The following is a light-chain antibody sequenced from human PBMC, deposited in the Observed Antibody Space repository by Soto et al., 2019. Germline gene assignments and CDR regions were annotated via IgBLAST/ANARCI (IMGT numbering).Light chain of an antibody. CDR2: SNN. CDR1: SSNIGSNT. J-gene: IGLJ1*01. CDR3: AAWDDSLNASYV. V-gene: IGLV1-44*01. Sequence: QSVLTQPPSASGTPGQRVTISCSGSSSNIGSNTVSWYQQLPGTAPKLLIYSNNQRPSGVPDRFSGSKSGTSASLAISGLQSEDEADYYCAAWDDSLNASYVFGNGTKVTVL.